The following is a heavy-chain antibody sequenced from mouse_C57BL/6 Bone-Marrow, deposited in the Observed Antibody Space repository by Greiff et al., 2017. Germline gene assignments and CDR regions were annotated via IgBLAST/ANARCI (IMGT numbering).Heavy chain of an antibody. V-gene: IGHV5-9-1*02. J-gene: IGHJ3*01. CDR2: ISSGGDYI. CDR1: GFTFSSYA. CDR3: TRGVGYDGYCWFAY. D-gene: IGHD2-3*01. Sequence: EVKLVESGAGLVKPGGSLKLSCAASGFTFSSYAMSWVRQTPEKRLEWVAYISSGGDYIYYADTVKGRFTISRDNARNTLYLQMSSLKSEDTAMYYCTRGVGYDGYCWFAYWGQGTLVTVSA.